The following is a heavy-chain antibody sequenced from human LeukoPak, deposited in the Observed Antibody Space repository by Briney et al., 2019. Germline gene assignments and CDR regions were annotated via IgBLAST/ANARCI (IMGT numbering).Heavy chain of an antibody. V-gene: IGHV3-9*03. CDR1: GFTFDDYA. CDR2: ISWNSGSI. CDR3: AKGGDSDYYYYMDV. D-gene: IGHD3-10*01. Sequence: GRSLRLSCVASGFTFDDYAMHWVRQAPGKGLEWVSGISWNSGSIGYADSVKGRFTISRDNAKNSLYLQMNSLRAEDMALYYCAKGGDSDYYYYMDVWGKGTTVTVSS. J-gene: IGHJ6*03.